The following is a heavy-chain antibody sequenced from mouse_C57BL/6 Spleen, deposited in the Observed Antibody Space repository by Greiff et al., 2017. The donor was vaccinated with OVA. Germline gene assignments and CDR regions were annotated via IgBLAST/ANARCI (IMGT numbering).Heavy chain of an antibody. CDR3: ARKGASFYFDY. Sequence: VQLQQPGAELVRPGTSVKLSCKASGYTFTSYWMHWVKQRPGQGLEWIGVIDPSDSYTNYNQKFKGKATLTVDTSSGTAYMQRSSLTSEDSAVYYCARKGASFYFDYWGQGTTLTVSS. D-gene: IGHD6-1*01. J-gene: IGHJ2*01. CDR1: GYTFTSYW. V-gene: IGHV1-59*01. CDR2: IDPSDSYT.